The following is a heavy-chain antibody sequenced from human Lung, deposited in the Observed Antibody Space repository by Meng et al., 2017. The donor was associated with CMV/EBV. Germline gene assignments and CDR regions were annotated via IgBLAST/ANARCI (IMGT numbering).Heavy chain of an antibody. CDR2: ITPSSGGT. CDR1: GYTCTGYD. D-gene: IGHD7-27*01. Sequence: GPFGSGGNEPGASLKVSCKAFGYTCTGYDMHWLRQAPGQGLEWVGRITPSSGGTTYAQKFQGRVTMTRDTSISTAYMELSSLRSDDAAIYYCVRANLGSADYWGQGTLVTVSS. J-gene: IGHJ4*02. CDR3: VRANLGSADY. V-gene: IGHV1-2*06.